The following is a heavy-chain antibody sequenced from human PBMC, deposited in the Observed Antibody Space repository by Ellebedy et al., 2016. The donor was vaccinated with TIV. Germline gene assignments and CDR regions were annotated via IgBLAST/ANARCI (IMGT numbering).Heavy chain of an antibody. CDR2: INHSGST. V-gene: IGHV4-34*01. CDR3: ARGDHGIPYDY. J-gene: IGHJ4*02. D-gene: IGHD5-18*01. CDR1: GGSFSGYY. Sequence: MPSETLSLTCAVYGGSFSGYYWSRIRQPPGKGLEWIGEINHSGSTNYNPSLKSRVIISVDTSKNQFSLKLSSVTAADTAVYYCARGDHGIPYDYWGQGTLVTVSS.